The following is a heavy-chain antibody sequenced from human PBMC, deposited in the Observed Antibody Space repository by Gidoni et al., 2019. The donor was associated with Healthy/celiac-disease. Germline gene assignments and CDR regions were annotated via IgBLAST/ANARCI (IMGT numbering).Heavy chain of an antibody. V-gene: IGHV3-33*01. D-gene: IGHD3-22*01. CDR3: AIDIDYYDSSGYSNWFDP. CDR1: GFTSSRNG. Sequence: QVQLVESGGGVVQPGRSLRLSCAASGFTSSRNGLHWVRQAPGKGLECVAVIWYDGSNKYYADSVKGRFTISRDNSKNTLYLQMNSLRAEDTAVYYCAIDIDYYDSSGYSNWFDPWGQGTLVTVSS. CDR2: IWYDGSNK. J-gene: IGHJ5*02.